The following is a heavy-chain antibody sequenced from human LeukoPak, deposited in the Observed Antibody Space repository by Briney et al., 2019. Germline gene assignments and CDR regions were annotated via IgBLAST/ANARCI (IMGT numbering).Heavy chain of an antibody. CDR2: IIPIFGTA. CDR3: ARGNEGYDYCWRH. Sequence: SVKVSCKASGYTFTSYDINWVRQATGQGLEWMGGIIPIFGTANYAQKFQGRVTITADESTSTAYMELSSLRSEDTAVYYCARGNEGYDYCWRHWGQGTLVTVSS. D-gene: IGHD5-12*01. V-gene: IGHV1-69*13. J-gene: IGHJ4*02. CDR1: GYTFTSYD.